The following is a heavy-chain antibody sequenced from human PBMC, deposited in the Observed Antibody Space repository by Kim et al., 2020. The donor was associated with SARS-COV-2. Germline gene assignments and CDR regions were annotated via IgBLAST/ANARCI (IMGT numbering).Heavy chain of an antibody. J-gene: IGHJ2*01. V-gene: IGHV4-59*13. CDR3: ARGMGDL. CDR2: IYYSGST. Sequence: SETLSLTCTVSGGSISSYYWSWIRQPPGKGLEWIGYIYYSGSTNYNPSLKSRVTISVDTSKNQFSLKLSSVTAADTAVYYCARGMGDLWGRGTLATVSS. CDR1: GGSISSYY.